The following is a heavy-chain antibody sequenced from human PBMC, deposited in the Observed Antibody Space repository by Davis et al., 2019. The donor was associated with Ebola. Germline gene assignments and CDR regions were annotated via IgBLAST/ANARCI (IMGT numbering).Heavy chain of an antibody. Sequence: PGGSLRLSCKGSGYTFTSYRIGWVRQLPGKGLEWMGIIHPGDSETRYSPSFQGQVTISADKSINTAYLQWSSLKASDTAMYYCARRNYYGSGSQYSHFDYWGQGILVTVSS. V-gene: IGHV5-51*01. CDR1: GYTFTSYR. CDR2: IHPGDSET. CDR3: ARRNYYGSGSQYSHFDY. J-gene: IGHJ4*02. D-gene: IGHD3-10*01.